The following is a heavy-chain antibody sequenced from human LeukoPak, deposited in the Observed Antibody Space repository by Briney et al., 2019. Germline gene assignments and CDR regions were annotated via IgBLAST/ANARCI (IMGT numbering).Heavy chain of an antibody. CDR3: ATGEGRYFDY. D-gene: IGHD7-27*01. CDR2: VDRDGSDT. V-gene: IGHV3-74*01. Sequence: PGGSLRLSCAASGLTFSDYWIHWVRQAPGKGLVWFSRVDRDGSDTNYADSVKGRFTISRDNAKNTLYLQMDSLRPEDTAVYYCATGEGRYFDYWGQGTLVTVSS. J-gene: IGHJ4*02. CDR1: GLTFSDYW.